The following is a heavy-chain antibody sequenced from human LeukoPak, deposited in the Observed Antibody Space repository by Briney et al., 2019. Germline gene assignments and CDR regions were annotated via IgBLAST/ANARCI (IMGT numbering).Heavy chain of an antibody. V-gene: IGHV3-23*01. CDR2: ISGSGGST. CDR3: AKDIDYYDSSGYYGY. Sequence: PGGSLRLSCAASGFTFSSYAMSWVRQAPGKGLEWVSAISGSGGSTYYADSVKGRSTISRDNSKNTLYLQMNSLRAEDTAVYYCAKDIDYYDSSGYYGYWGQGTLVTVSS. D-gene: IGHD3-22*01. CDR1: GFTFSSYA. J-gene: IGHJ4*02.